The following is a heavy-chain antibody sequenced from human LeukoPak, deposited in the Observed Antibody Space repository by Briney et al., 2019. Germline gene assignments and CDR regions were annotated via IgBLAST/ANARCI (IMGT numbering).Heavy chain of an antibody. V-gene: IGHV4-61*01. CDR1: GGAISSGSYY. D-gene: IGHD2-15*01. CDR2: IYYSGST. CDR3: ARVSCGGGTCYHSRGWFDA. J-gene: IGHJ5*02. Sequence: SQTLSLTCTVSGGAISSGSYYWSWIRQPPGKGLEWIGYIYYSGSTNYNPSLKSRVTISVDTSKNQFSLNLSSVTAADTAVYYCARVSCGGGTCYHSRGWFDAWGQGTLVTVSS.